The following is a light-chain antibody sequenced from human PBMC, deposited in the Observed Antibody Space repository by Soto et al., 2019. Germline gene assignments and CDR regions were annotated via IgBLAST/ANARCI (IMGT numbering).Light chain of an antibody. CDR3: ISYTDRQSYL. J-gene: IGLJ1*01. Sequence: QSVLTQPASVSGSPGQAITVSCSGTSSDIGAHNFVSWYQQHPGKAPELIIYEVSDRPSGVSDRFSGSKSGITASLTISGLQTEDEADYYCISYTDRQSYLFGTGTKVTVL. CDR1: SSDIGAHNF. CDR2: EVS. V-gene: IGLV2-14*03.